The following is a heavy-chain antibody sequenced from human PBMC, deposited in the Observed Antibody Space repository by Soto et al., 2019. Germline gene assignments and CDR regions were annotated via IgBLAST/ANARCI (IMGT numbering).Heavy chain of an antibody. CDR3: AKGRDSRAGGSYYFDY. CDR1: GFTFSSYA. CDR2: ISGSGGST. Sequence: EVQLLESGGGLVQPGGSLRLSCAAAGFTFSSYAMRWVRQAPGKGLEWVSAISGSGGSTYYADSVKGRFTISRDNAKNTLYLQMTSLRAEDTAVYYCAKGRDSRAGGSYYFDYWGQGTLVTVSS. D-gene: IGHD6-25*01. V-gene: IGHV3-23*01. J-gene: IGHJ4*02.